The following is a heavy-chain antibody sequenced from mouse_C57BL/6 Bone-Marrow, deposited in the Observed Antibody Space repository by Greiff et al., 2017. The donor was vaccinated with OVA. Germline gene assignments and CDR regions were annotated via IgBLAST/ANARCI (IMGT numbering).Heavy chain of an antibody. V-gene: IGHV1-81*01. Sequence: QVQLQQSGAELARPGASVKLSCKASGYTFTSYGLSWVKQRSGQGLEWIGEIYPRSGNTYYNEKFKGKATLTADKSYSTAYMELRSLTSEDSAVYVCARKFYDYFYYFDYWGQGTTLTVSS. CDR1: GYTFTSYG. J-gene: IGHJ2*01. CDR2: IYPRSGNT. D-gene: IGHD2-4*01. CDR3: ARKFYDYFYYFDY.